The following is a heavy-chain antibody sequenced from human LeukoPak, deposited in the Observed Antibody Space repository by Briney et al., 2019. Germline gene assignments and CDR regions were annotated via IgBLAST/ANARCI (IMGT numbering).Heavy chain of an antibody. J-gene: IGHJ4*02. CDR1: GFTFSSYG. CDR3: AKDGTVTTGTFDY. V-gene: IGHV3-30*18. CDR2: ISYDGSNK. D-gene: IGHD4-17*01. Sequence: GGSLRLSCAASGFTFSSYGMPWVRQAPGNGLGWVAVISYDGSNKYYADSVKGRFTISRDNSKNTLYLQMNSLRAEDTAVYYCAKDGTVTTGTFDYWGQGTLVTVSS.